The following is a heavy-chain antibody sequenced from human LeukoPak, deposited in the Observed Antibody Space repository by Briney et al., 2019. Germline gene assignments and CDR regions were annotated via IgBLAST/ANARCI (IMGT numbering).Heavy chain of an antibody. Sequence: GGSLRLSCAASGFTFSSYGMHWVRQAPGKGPEWVAVIWYDGSNKYYADSVKGRFTISRDNSKNTLYLQMNSLRAEDTAVYYCARDRDYYYDSSGYYNFDYWGQGTLVTVSS. J-gene: IGHJ4*02. CDR1: GFTFSSYG. D-gene: IGHD3-22*01. CDR3: ARDRDYYYDSSGYYNFDY. V-gene: IGHV3-33*08. CDR2: IWYDGSNK.